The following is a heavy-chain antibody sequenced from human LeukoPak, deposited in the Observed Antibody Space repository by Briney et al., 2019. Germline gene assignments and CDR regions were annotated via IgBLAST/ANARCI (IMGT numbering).Heavy chain of an antibody. CDR1: GGSISSHNW. CDR3: APLGYCSGDDCHRPY. CDR2: IYHSGST. Sequence: SETLSXXCAVSGGSISSHNWWSWVRQPPGRGLEWIGEIYHSGSTNYNPSLKSRVTISVDKSKNQFSLKLNSVTAADTAVYYCAPLGYCSGDDCHRPYWGQGALVTVSS. D-gene: IGHD2-15*01. J-gene: IGHJ4*02. V-gene: IGHV4-4*02.